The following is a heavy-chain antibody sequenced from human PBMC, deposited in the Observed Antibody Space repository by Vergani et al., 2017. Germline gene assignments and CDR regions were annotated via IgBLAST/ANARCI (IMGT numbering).Heavy chain of an antibody. CDR1: GGTFSSYS. CDR2: IIPIFGTA. CDR3: ARGIIVGATYSEGYFDY. D-gene: IGHD1-26*01. Sequence: QVQLVQSGAEVKKPGSSVKVSCKASGGTFSSYSIGWVRQAPGQGLEWMGRIIPIFGTANYAQNFQGRVTITADESTSTAYMELRSLRSEDTAMYYCARGIIVGATYSEGYFDYWGQGTLVTVSS. V-gene: IGHV1-69*13. J-gene: IGHJ4*02.